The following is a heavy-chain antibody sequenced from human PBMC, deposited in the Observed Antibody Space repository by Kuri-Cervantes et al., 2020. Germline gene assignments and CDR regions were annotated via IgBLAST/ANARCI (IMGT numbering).Heavy chain of an antibody. CDR3: ARDGGGYTALHWFDP. V-gene: IGHV1-69*05. CDR1: GGTFSSYA. Sequence: SVKVSCKASGGTFSSYAISWVRQAPGQGLEWMGWIIPIFGTANYAQKFQGRVTITTDESTSTAYMELSSLRSEDTAVYYCARDGGGYTALHWFDPWGQGTLVTVSS. CDR2: IIPIFGTA. J-gene: IGHJ5*02. D-gene: IGHD5-12*01.